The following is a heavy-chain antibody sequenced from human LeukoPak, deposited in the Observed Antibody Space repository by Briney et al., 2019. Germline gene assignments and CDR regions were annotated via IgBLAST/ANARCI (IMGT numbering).Heavy chain of an antibody. CDR1: GFTFSSYA. CDR3: ARTRYDFWSSPTDY. D-gene: IGHD3-3*01. J-gene: IGHJ4*02. Sequence: PGGSLRLSCAASGFTFSSYAMHWVRQAPGKGLEWVAVISYDGSNKYYADSVKGRFTISRDNSKDTLYLQMNSLRAEDTAVYYCARTRYDFWSSPTDYWGQGTLVTVSS. CDR2: ISYDGSNK. V-gene: IGHV3-30-3*01.